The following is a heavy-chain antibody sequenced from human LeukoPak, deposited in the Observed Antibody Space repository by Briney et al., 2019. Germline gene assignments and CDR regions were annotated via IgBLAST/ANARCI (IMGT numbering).Heavy chain of an antibody. D-gene: IGHD6-13*01. CDR1: GFTFRTYS. J-gene: IGHJ5*02. CDR3: ARDREQQLVRGWFDP. Sequence: GGSLRLSCAASGFTFRTYSMHWVRQAPGKGLEWVSSIISSDYIYYADSIKGRFTISRDNAKSSLFLQMNSLRVEDTAVYYCARDREQQLVRGWFDPWGPGTLVTVSS. V-gene: IGHV3-21*01. CDR2: IISSDYI.